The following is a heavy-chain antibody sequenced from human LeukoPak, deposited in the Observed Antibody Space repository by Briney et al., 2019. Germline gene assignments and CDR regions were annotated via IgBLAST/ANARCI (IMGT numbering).Heavy chain of an antibody. Sequence: GGSPRLSCAASGFTFSSYAMSWVRQAPGKGLEWVSAISGSGGSTYYADSVKGRFTISRDNSKNTLYLQMNSLRAEDTAVYYCAKDRRVAAAGSDFDYWGQGTLVTVSS. CDR1: GFTFSSYA. D-gene: IGHD6-13*01. CDR3: AKDRRVAAAGSDFDY. J-gene: IGHJ4*02. CDR2: ISGSGGST. V-gene: IGHV3-23*01.